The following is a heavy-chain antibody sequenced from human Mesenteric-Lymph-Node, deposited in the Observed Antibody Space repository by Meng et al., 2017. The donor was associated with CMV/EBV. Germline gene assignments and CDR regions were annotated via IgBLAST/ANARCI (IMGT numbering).Heavy chain of an antibody. V-gene: IGHV3-7*01. CDR1: GFTFGSFA. J-gene: IGHJ4*02. CDR3: ARFKLEHDY. CDR2: IKEDGSER. Sequence: GESLKISCAASGFTFGSFAMSWVRQAPGKGLEWVANIKEDGSERYYVDSVKGRFTISRDNAKNSLYLQMNSLRVEDTAVYYCARFKLEHDYWGQGTLVTVSS. D-gene: IGHD1/OR15-1a*01.